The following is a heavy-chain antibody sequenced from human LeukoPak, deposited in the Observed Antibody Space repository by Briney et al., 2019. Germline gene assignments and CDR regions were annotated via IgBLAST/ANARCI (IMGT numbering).Heavy chain of an antibody. J-gene: IGHJ5*02. CDR2: IIPIFGTA. CDR1: GGTFSSYA. Sequence: EASVKVSCKASGGTFSSYAISWVRQAPGQGLEWMGGIIPIFGTANYAQKFQGKVTITADGSTSTAYMELSSLRSEDTAVYYCAREIAVAGNWFDPWGQGTLVTVSS. CDR3: AREIAVAGNWFDP. V-gene: IGHV1-69*01. D-gene: IGHD6-19*01.